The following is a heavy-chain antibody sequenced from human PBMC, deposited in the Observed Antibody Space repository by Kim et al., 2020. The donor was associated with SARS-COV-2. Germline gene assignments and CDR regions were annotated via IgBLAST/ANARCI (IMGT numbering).Heavy chain of an antibody. J-gene: IGHJ1*01. Sequence: SVKVSCKPSGFTFGNSAVQWVRQARGQGLEWIGWIVLGSGNTNYAQKIQERVTITRDKSASTVYLELTSLKYEDTAGYYCAAGGTSYADWGQGTLVTGS. CDR3: AAGGTSYAD. V-gene: IGHV1-58*01. CDR2: IVLGSGNT. CDR1: GFTFGNSA. D-gene: IGHD2-2*01.